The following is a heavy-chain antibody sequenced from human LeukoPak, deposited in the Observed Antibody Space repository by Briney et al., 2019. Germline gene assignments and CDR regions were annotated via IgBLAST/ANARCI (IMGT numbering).Heavy chain of an antibody. CDR1: GYTFTSYY. J-gene: IGHJ4*02. CDR2: ISAYNGNT. V-gene: IGHV1-18*04. Sequence: ASVKVSCKASGYTFTSYYMHWVRQAPGQGLEWMGWISAYNGNTNYAQKLQGRVTMTTDTSTSTAYMELRSLRSDDTAVYYCARDGYSSGWFYFDYWGQGTLVTVSS. D-gene: IGHD6-19*01. CDR3: ARDGYSSGWFYFDY.